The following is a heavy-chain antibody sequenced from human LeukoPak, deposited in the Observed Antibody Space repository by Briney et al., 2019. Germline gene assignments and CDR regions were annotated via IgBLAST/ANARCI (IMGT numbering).Heavy chain of an antibody. CDR3: ATDGAAFDT. V-gene: IGHV3-11*01. CDR2: INRGGRKK. J-gene: IGHJ5*02. Sequence: GSLLLSCAAAGFTFNDYYRSGSRAAPGKGVGGVSYINRGGRKKHYAASVKGRFTISRDNTKKSLYLEMNNLRAEDTAVYYCATDGAAFDTWGQGVLVTVSS. CDR1: GFTFNDYY.